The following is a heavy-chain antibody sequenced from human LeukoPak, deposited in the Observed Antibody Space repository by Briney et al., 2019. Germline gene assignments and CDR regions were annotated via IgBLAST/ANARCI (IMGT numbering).Heavy chain of an antibody. CDR3: ARVITIFGVVLTYGMDV. D-gene: IGHD3-3*01. V-gene: IGHV3-30-3*01. J-gene: IGHJ6*02. Sequence: GGSLRLSCAAPGFTFSSYAMHWVRQAPGKGLEWVAVISYDGSNKYYADSVKGRFTISRDNSKNTLYLQMNSLRAEDTAVYYCARVITIFGVVLTYGMDVWGQGTTVTVSS. CDR1: GFTFSSYA. CDR2: ISYDGSNK.